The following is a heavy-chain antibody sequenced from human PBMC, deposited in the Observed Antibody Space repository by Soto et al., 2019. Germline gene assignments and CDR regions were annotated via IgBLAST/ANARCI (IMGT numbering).Heavy chain of an antibody. V-gene: IGHV1-24*01. J-gene: IGHJ6*02. CDR1: GYTLTELS. CDR2: FDPEDGET. D-gene: IGHD3-10*01. CDR3: ATYGSGTVYYYYGMDV. Sequence: ASVKVSCKVSGYTLTELSMHWVRQAPGKGLEWKGGFDPEDGETIYAQKFQGRVTMTEDTSTDTAYMELSSLRSEDTVVYYCATYGSGTVYYYYGMDVWGQGTTVTVSS.